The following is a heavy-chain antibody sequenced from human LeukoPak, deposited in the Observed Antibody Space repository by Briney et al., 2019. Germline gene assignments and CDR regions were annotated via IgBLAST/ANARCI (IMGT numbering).Heavy chain of an antibody. CDR3: ARVRSGSRPDY. CDR1: GGSISSYY. J-gene: IGHJ4*02. Sequence: SETLSLTCTVSGGSISSYYWNWIRQPPGKGLEWIGHIYYSGSTNYSPSLKSRVTISVDTSKNQFSLKLSSVTAADTAVYYCARVRSGSRPDYWGQGTLVTVSS. V-gene: IGHV4-59*12. CDR2: IYYSGST. D-gene: IGHD1-26*01.